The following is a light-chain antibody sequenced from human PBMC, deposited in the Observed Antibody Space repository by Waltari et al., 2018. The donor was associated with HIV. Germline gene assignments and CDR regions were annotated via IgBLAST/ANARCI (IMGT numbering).Light chain of an antibody. CDR2: DVN. J-gene: IGLJ3*02. CDR1: WSAIGSYDL. Sequence: QSALTQPASVSGSPGQSITLSCSGTWSAIGSYDLVSWYQHFPGKAPKRLLYDVNERPSGVSPRYSGSKSGNTASLVISGLQSEDEADDYCCSYAGSGTFVVFGGGTRLTV. V-gene: IGLV2-23*02. CDR3: CSYAGSGTFVV.